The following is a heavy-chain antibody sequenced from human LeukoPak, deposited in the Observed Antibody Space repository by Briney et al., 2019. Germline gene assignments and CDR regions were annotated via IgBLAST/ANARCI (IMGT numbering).Heavy chain of an antibody. CDR1: GGSISSADYY. CDR3: ARLHGDYASGTPPFDM. CDR2: IFYSGST. Sequence: SETLSLTCTVSGGSISSADYYWSWLRQPPGKGLEWIGYIFYSGSTYSNPSLKSRVTISVDTSKNQFSLRLTSVTAADTAMYYCARLHGDYASGTPPFDMWGQGTLVTVSS. V-gene: IGHV4-30-4*01. J-gene: IGHJ4*02. D-gene: IGHD3-10*01.